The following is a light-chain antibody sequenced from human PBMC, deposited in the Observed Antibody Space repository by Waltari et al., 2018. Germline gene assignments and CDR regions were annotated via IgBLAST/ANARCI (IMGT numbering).Light chain of an antibody. J-gene: IGKJ3*01. CDR2: GAS. V-gene: IGKV4-1*01. Sequence: SMLHGVEYKNQLGGYQQKSGQSPKLLIYGASTRESGVPDRFSGSGSGTDFTLTISSLQTEDVAVYYCQQYYSTPFTFGPGTKVDIK. CDR3: QQYYSTPFT. CDR1: SMLHGVEYKNQ.